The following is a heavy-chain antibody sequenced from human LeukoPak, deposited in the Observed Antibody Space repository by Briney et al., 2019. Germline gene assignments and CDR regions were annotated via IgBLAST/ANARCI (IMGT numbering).Heavy chain of an antibody. CDR2: IKEDGTTK. J-gene: IGHJ4*02. CDR1: GFTFSDYW. V-gene: IGHV3-7*01. D-gene: IGHD2-2*01. CDR3: ARRYCSSTSCYNFDY. Sequence: GGSLRLSCAASGFTFSDYWMTWVRQAPGKGLEWVANIKEDGTTKHYVDSVKGRFTISRDNAKRSLYLQMNSLRAEDTAVYYRARRYCSSTSCYNFDYWGQGTLVTVSS.